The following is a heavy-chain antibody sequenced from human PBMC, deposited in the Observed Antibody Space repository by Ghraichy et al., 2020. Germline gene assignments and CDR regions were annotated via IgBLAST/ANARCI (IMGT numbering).Heavy chain of an antibody. V-gene: IGHV1-3*01. J-gene: IGHJ4*02. D-gene: IGHD3-3*01. Sequence: ASVKVSCKASGYTFTSYAMHWVRQAPGQRLEWMGWINAGDGNTKYSQKFQGRVTISRDTSASTAYMELSSLRSEDTAVYYCARDWGRLRFFDYWGQGTLVTVSS. CDR1: GYTFTSYA. CDR2: INAGDGNT. CDR3: ARDWGRLRFFDY.